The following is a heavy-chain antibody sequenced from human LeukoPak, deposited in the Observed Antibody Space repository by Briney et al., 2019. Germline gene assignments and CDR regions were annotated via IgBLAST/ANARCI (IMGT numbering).Heavy chain of an antibody. V-gene: IGHV3-7*04. Sequence: GGSLSLSCVASGFTFSSYSMSWVRQAPVKGLEWVANIKQGGSEKYYVASVKGRFTIVRDNDKNSLYLQMDSLRAEDTAVYYCARDLTAMVVFDYWGQGTLVTVSS. CDR3: ARDLTAMVVFDY. J-gene: IGHJ4*02. CDR1: GFTFSSYS. D-gene: IGHD5-18*01. CDR2: IKQGGSEK.